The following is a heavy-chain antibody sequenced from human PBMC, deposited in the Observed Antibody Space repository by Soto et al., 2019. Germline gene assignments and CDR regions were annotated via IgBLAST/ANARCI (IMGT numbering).Heavy chain of an antibody. CDR3: ARDLSFGPADYYYGMDV. CDR2: IIPIFGTA. V-gene: IGHV1-69*01. CDR1: GGTFSSYA. Sequence: QVQLVQSGAEVKKPGSSVKVSCKASGGTFSSYAISWVRQAPGQGLEWMGGIIPIFGTANYAQKFQGRVTITADESTSTAYMERSSLRSEDTAVYYCARDLSFGPADYYYGMDVWGQGTTVTVSS. J-gene: IGHJ6*02. D-gene: IGHD3-10*01.